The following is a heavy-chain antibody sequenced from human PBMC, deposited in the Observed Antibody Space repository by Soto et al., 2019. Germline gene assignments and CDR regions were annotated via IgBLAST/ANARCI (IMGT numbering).Heavy chain of an antibody. J-gene: IGHJ4*02. V-gene: IGHV3-30*18. CDR2: ISIDGSDK. D-gene: IGHD2-2*02. Sequence: GGSLRLSCAASGFPFGDFGMHWLRQAPGKGLQWLAVISIDGSDKFYADSVKARFTISRDNSKNTLYLHMSGLRAEDTAVYYCAKSPDLFCSSANCYRYYFEYWRQGTLLTVSS. CDR1: GFPFGDFG. CDR3: AKSPDLFCSSANCYRYYFEY.